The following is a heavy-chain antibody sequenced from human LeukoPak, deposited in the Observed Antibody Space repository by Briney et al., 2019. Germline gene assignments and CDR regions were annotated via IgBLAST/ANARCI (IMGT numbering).Heavy chain of an antibody. CDR1: EFTFVRYA. CDR2: ISSSSFKI. D-gene: IGHD6-13*01. J-gene: IGHJ6*03. Sequence: GGSLRLSCAASEFTFVRYAMNWVRQAPGRGLEWVSYISSSSFKIGYADSVKGRFTISRDNSKNSLYLQMDSLRVEDTAVYYCVRDPSYGSSWYYYMDVWGKGTTVTVSS. V-gene: IGHV3-48*04. CDR3: VRDPSYGSSWYYYMDV.